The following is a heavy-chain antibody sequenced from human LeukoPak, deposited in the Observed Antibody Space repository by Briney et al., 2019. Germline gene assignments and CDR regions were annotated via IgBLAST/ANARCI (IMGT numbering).Heavy chain of an antibody. J-gene: IGHJ3*02. CDR3: ATYWVEIVVVKSRAFDI. Sequence: ASVKVSCKVSGYTLTELSMHWVRQAPGKGLEWMGGFDPEDGETIYAQKFQGRVTMTEDTSTDTANMELSSLRSEDTAVYYCATYWVEIVVVKSRAFDIWGQGTMVTVSS. V-gene: IGHV1-24*01. CDR2: FDPEDGET. D-gene: IGHD3-22*01. CDR1: GYTLTELS.